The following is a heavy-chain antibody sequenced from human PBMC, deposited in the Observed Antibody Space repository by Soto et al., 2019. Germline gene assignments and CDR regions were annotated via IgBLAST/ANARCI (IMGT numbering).Heavy chain of an antibody. Sequence: GGSLRLSCTASGFTFGDYAKSWVRQAPGKGLECVGFIRSEAYGWTTEYAASVKGRFTISRDDSKSIAYLQMNSLRTEDTAVYYCTRAGGSGWGYYFDYWGQGTQVTVPS. CDR1: GFTFGDYA. D-gene: IGHD6-19*01. CDR3: TRAGGSGWGYYFDY. J-gene: IGHJ4*02. CDR2: IRSEAYGWTT. V-gene: IGHV3-49*04.